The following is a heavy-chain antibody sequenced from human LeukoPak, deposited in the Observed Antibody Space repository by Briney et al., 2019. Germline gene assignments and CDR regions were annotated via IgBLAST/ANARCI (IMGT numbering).Heavy chain of an antibody. CDR3: AREGGEPLLRAFDF. V-gene: IGHV4-4*07. CDR1: GGSISNYY. J-gene: IGHJ3*01. Sequence: SETLSLTCSVSGGSISNYYWSWIRQPAGKGLEWIGRIYTSGSTNYSPSLKSRVTMSVDTSKNQFSLKLSSVTAADTAVYYCAREGGEPLLRAFDFWGQGTMVTVSS. CDR2: IYTSGST. D-gene: IGHD1-14*01.